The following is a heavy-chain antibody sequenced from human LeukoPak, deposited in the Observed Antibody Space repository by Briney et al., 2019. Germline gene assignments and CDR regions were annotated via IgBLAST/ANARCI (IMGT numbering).Heavy chain of an antibody. CDR3: ARRGNMSSHAFDI. J-gene: IGHJ3*02. Sequence: GGSLRLSCAASGFSFSDSYMSWIRQAPGQGLEWLSYIKSSDTSTFYADSVKGRFTGSRDNAKNSLYLQMNSLRAEDTAVYYCARRGNMSSHAFDIWGQGTVVTVSS. D-gene: IGHD2/OR15-2a*01. CDR1: GFSFSDSY. V-gene: IGHV3-11*01. CDR2: IKSSDTST.